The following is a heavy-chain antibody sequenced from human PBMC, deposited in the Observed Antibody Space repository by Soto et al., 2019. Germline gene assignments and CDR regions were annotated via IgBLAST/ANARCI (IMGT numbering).Heavy chain of an antibody. J-gene: IGHJ5*02. Sequence: QVQLQESGPGLVKPSQTLSLTCTVSGGSISSGDYYWSWIRQHPGKGPEWIGYIYYSGSTYYNPSLKSRVTISVGTSKNQFSLKLSSVTAADTAVYYCARWWSGSRQGFDPWGQGTLVTVSS. CDR3: ARWWSGSRQGFDP. V-gene: IGHV4-31*03. D-gene: IGHD3-3*01. CDR1: GGSISSGDYY. CDR2: IYYSGST.